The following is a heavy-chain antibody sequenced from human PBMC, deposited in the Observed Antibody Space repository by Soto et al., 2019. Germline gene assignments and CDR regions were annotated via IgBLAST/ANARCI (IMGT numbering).Heavy chain of an antibody. CDR3: ARDKAVAAQRLYYGMDV. J-gene: IGHJ6*02. CDR1: GYTFTGYY. D-gene: IGHD6-19*01. V-gene: IGHV1-2*04. Sequence: QVQLVQSGAEVKKPGASVKVSCNASGYTFTGYYMHWVRQAPGQGLEWMGWINPNSGGTNYAQKFQGWVTMTRDTSISTAYMELSRLRSDDTAVYYCARDKAVAAQRLYYGMDVWGQGTTVTVSS. CDR2: INPNSGGT.